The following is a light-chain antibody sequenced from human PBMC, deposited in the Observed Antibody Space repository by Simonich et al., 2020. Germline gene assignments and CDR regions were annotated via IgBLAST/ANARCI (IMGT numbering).Light chain of an antibody. Sequence: EIVMTQSPATLSVSPGVRATLSCRASQSVSSNLAWYPQKPGPAPRLLIYGASNRATGIPARFSGSGSGTDFTLTISSLEPEDFAVDYCQQRSNWPITFGQGTRLEIK. CDR3: QQRSNWPIT. CDR1: QSVSSN. J-gene: IGKJ5*01. CDR2: GAS. V-gene: IGKV3-11*01.